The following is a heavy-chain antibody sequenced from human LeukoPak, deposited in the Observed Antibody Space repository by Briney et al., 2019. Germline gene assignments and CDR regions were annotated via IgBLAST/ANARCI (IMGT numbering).Heavy chain of an antibody. D-gene: IGHD4-23*01. CDR3: ATVDDLDALGI. J-gene: IGHJ3*02. CDR2: ISDDGNSK. CDR1: GFTFSSYG. V-gene: IGHV3-30*03. Sequence: LVESGGGVVQPGRSLRLSCTTSGFTFSSYGMHWVRQAPGKGLEWVAVISDDGNSKYYADSVKGRFAISRDNSKNTMYFQINSLRPEDTALYFCATVDDLDALGIWGQGTLVTVSS.